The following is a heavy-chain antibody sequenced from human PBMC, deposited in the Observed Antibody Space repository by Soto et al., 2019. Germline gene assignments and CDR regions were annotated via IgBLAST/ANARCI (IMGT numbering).Heavy chain of an antibody. Sequence: QVQLQESGPGLVKPSGTLSLTCAVSSGSISSSNWWSWVRQPPGKGLEWIGEIYLSGSTNYNPSLKSRVTISVDKSTNQFSLKLSSVTAADTAVYYCARGSCSSTSCYHFDYWGQGTLVTVSS. CDR2: IYLSGST. CDR3: ARGSCSSTSCYHFDY. J-gene: IGHJ4*02. V-gene: IGHV4-4*02. D-gene: IGHD2-2*01. CDR1: SGSISSSNW.